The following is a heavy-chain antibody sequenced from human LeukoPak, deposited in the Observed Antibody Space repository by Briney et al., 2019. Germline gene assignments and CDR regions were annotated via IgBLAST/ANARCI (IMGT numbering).Heavy chain of an antibody. CDR3: ARNSNRYMDV. Sequence: QSGGSLRPSCAASGFTFRNYWVRWVRQAPGNGLEWVANIKEDGSEKYYVDSVKGRFTISRDNAKNTLYLQMNSLRAEDTAVYYCARNSNRYMDVWGKGTTVTVSS. J-gene: IGHJ6*03. CDR2: IKEDGSEK. V-gene: IGHV3-7*04. D-gene: IGHD2/OR15-2a*01. CDR1: GFTFRNYW.